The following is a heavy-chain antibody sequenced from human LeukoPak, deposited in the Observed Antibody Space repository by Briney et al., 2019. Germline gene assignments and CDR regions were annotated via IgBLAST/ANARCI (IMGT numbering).Heavy chain of an antibody. Sequence: LETLSLTCTVSGGSISSSNYYWGWIRQPPGKGLEWIGSMYFSGTTYYNPSLKSRVSISVDTSKNQFSLKLSSVTAADTAVYYCARNYYDSSGYDYWGQGTLVTVSS. J-gene: IGHJ4*02. D-gene: IGHD3-22*01. CDR2: MYFSGTT. CDR1: GGSISSSNYY. V-gene: IGHV4-39*01. CDR3: ARNYYDSSGYDY.